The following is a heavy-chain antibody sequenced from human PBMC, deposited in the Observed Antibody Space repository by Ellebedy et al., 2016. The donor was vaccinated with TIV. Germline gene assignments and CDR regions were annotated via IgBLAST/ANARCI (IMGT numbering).Heavy chain of an antibody. CDR1: VYITGHC. D-gene: IGHD3-22*01. J-gene: IGHJ4*02. V-gene: IGHV1-2*02. CDR3: ASRAYFEKNSLFHNALFDY. Sequence: ASVKVSCXASVYITGHCMHWVRQATGQGLEWLGCINPNSGDTTYAQKFQGRVTMTRDTSITTGFLELSGLRSDDTAIYYCASRAYFEKNSLFHNALFDYWGQGTLVTASS. CDR2: INPNSGDT.